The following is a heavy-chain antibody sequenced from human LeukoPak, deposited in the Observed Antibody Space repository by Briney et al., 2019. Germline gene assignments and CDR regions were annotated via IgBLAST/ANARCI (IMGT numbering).Heavy chain of an antibody. CDR3: ARDRYYYMDV. CDR1: GFIFSNYG. J-gene: IGHJ6*03. V-gene: IGHV3-21*06. CDR2: ISFSSTHI. Sequence: PGGSLRLSCAASGFIFSNYGISWVRQAPGKGLEWVSSISFSSTHIYYADSIQGRFTISRDNAENSLYLQMNSLRAEDTAVYYCARDRYYYMDVWGKGTTVTVSS.